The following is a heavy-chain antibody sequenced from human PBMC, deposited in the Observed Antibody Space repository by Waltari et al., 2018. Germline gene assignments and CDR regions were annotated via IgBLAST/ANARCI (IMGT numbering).Heavy chain of an antibody. J-gene: IGHJ6*03. D-gene: IGHD6-13*01. CDR2: VYYTGTT. CDR1: GGSISTYY. Sequence: QVELQESGPGLVKASETLSLTCTVSGGSISTYYWSWIRQPPGKGLEDIGYVYYTGTTNYNPSLKNRVTISLDTSKNQFSLKVNSVTAADTAVYYCARADSSTAYFYYYMDVWGTGTTVTVSS. CDR3: ARADSSTAYFYYYMDV. V-gene: IGHV4-59*01.